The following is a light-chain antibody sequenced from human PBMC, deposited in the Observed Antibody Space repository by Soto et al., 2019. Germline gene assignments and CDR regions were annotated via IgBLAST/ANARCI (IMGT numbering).Light chain of an antibody. V-gene: IGKV3-20*01. CDR1: QSVSSSY. Sequence: EFVLTQSPGTLSLSPGERATLSCRASQSVSSSYLAWYQQKPGQAPRLLIYGASSRETGILDRFSGSGSGTEFTLTISRLEPEDFAVYYCQQYGSSTITFGQGTRLEIK. CDR2: GAS. CDR3: QQYGSSTIT. J-gene: IGKJ5*01.